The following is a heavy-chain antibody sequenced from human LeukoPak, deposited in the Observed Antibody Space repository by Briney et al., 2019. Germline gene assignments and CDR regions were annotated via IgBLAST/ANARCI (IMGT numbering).Heavy chain of an antibody. CDR2: ISGSGDST. CDR1: GFTFSSYA. CDR3: TRVGYIDEGIDY. Sequence: GGSLRLSCAASGFTFSSYAMSWVRQAPGEGLEWVSIISGSGDSTYYADSVKGRFTISRDNSKNTLYLQMNSLRAEDTAIYYCTRVGYIDEGIDYWGQGTLVTVSS. J-gene: IGHJ4*02. V-gene: IGHV3-23*01. D-gene: IGHD5-24*01.